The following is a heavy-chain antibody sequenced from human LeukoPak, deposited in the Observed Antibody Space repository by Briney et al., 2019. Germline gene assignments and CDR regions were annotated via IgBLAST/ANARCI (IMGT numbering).Heavy chain of an antibody. CDR1: GFTVSNNY. D-gene: IGHD3-10*01. V-gene: IGHV3-53*01. J-gene: IGHJ3*02. Sequence: PGGSLRLSCAASGFTVSNNYMSWVRQAPGKGLEWVSVLYSGGGTYYADSVKGRFAISRDYSRNTLYLQMNSLRAEDTAVYYCARESGFGELFPDAFDMRGQGTKVTVAP. CDR2: LYSGGGT. CDR3: ARESGFGELFPDAFDM.